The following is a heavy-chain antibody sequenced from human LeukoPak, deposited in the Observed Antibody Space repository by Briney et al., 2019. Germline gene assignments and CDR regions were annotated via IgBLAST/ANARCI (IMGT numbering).Heavy chain of an antibody. CDR1: GFTFSSYW. V-gene: IGHV3-74*01. J-gene: IGHJ4*02. D-gene: IGHD3-10*01. Sequence: PGGSLRLSCAASGFTFSSYWMHWVRQAPGKGLVWVSRISSEGNSISYADSVKGRFTISRDNSKNTLYLQMDSVRAEDTAVYFCAKHLWRDLLWFGEGYYFGYWGQGTLVTVSS. CDR3: AKHLWRDLLWFGEGYYFGY. CDR2: ISSEGNSI.